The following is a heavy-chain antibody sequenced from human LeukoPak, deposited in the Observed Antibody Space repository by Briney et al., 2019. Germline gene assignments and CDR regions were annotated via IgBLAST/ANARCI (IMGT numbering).Heavy chain of an antibody. Sequence: GGSLRLSCAASGFTFSSYGMHWVRQAPGKGLEWVAVIWYDGSNKYYADSVKGRFTISRDNSKNTLYLQMNSLRAEDTAVYYCARTPNMVRGVINYYYYYMDVWGRGTTVTVSS. J-gene: IGHJ6*03. V-gene: IGHV3-33*01. D-gene: IGHD3-10*01. CDR3: ARTPNMVRGVINYYYYYMDV. CDR2: IWYDGSNK. CDR1: GFTFSSYG.